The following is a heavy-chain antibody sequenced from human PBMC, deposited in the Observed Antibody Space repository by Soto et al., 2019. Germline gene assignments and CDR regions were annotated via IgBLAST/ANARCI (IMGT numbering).Heavy chain of an antibody. CDR2: INTDGSTT. J-gene: IGHJ4*02. Sequence: EVQLVESGGGLVQPGGPLRLSCAASGFAFASNWMHWVRQAPGKGLVWVSRINTDGSTTTYADSVEGRFTISRDNAKNTLHLQMNSLRAEDTAVYYCARFGNYYETSGFLYWGQGTLVTVSS. CDR3: ARFGNYYETSGFLY. CDR1: GFAFASNW. V-gene: IGHV3-74*01. D-gene: IGHD3-22*01.